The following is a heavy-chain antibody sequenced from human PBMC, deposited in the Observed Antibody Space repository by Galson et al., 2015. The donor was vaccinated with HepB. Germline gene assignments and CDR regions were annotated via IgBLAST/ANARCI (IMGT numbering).Heavy chain of an antibody. V-gene: IGHV1-69*13. Sequence: SVKVSCKASGGTFSSYSISWVRQAPGQGLEWMGGIIPIFGTANYAQKFQGRVTITADESTSTAYMELSSLTSEDTAVYYCARDLDGWLSAFDIWCQGTMVTLTS. J-gene: IGHJ3*02. D-gene: IGHD5-24*01. CDR3: ARDLDGWLSAFDI. CDR2: IIPIFGTA. CDR1: GGTFSSYS.